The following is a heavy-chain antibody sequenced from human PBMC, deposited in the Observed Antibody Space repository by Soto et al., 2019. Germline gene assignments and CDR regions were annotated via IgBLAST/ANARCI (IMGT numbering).Heavy chain of an antibody. CDR1: GGSISSSSYY. J-gene: IGHJ4*02. V-gene: IGHV4-39*01. D-gene: IGHD3-3*01. Sequence: SETLSLTCTVSGGSISSSSYYWGGIRQPPGKGLAWIGSIYYSGSTYYNPSLKSRVTISVDTSKNQFSLKLSSVTAADTAVYYCARHVLDVLRFLEWLDFFDYWGQGTLVT. CDR3: ARHVLDVLRFLEWLDFFDY. CDR2: IYYSGST.